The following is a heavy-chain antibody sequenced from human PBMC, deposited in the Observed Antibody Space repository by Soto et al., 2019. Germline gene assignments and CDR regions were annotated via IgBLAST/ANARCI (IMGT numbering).Heavy chain of an antibody. CDR3: ARNRNYYGSRNWFDP. CDR2: MNPNSGNT. CDR1: GYTFTSYD. Sequence: AASAKVSCKASGYTFTSYDINWVRQATGRGGEWMGWMNPNSGNTGYAQKFQGRVTMTRNTSKSTAYMELSSLRSEDTAVYYCARNRNYYGSRNWFDPWGQGTLVTVSS. D-gene: IGHD3-10*01. V-gene: IGHV1-8*01. J-gene: IGHJ5*02.